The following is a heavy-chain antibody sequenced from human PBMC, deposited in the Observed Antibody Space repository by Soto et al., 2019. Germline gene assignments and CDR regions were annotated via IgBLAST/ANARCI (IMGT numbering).Heavy chain of an antibody. V-gene: IGHV4-61*01. CDR3: ARTKYGGNSDYYYYYGMDV. CDR2: IYYSGST. D-gene: IGHD2-21*02. J-gene: IGHJ6*02. CDR1: GGSVSSGSYH. Sequence: SETLSLTCTVSGGSVSSGSYHWSWIRQPPGKGLEWIGYIYYSGSTNYNPSLKSRVTISVDTSKNQFSLKLSSVTAADTAVYYCARTKYGGNSDYYYYYGMDVWGQGTTVTVSS.